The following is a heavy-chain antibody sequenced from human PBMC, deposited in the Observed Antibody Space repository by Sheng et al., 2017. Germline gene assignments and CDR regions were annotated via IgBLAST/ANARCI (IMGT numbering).Heavy chain of an antibody. CDR1: GFTFSDYY. D-gene: IGHD2-2*02. V-gene: IGHV3-11*04. Sequence: QVQLVESGGGLVKPGGSLRLSCAASGFTFSDYYMSWIRQAPGKGLEWVSYISSSGSTIYYADSVKGRFTISRDNAKNSLYLQMNSLRAEDTAVYYCARDFGALYCSSTSCYTAHDAFDIWGQGTMVTVSS. CDR3: ARDFGALYCSSTSCYTAHDAFDI. CDR2: ISSSGSTI. J-gene: IGHJ3*02.